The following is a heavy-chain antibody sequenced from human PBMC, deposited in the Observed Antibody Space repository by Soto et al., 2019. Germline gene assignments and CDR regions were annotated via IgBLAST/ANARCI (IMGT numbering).Heavy chain of an antibody. V-gene: IGHV3-9*01. CDR3: AKEGPGDNWFDP. J-gene: IGHJ5*02. Sequence: PGGSLRLSCAASGFTFVDYAMHWVRQAPGKGLEWVSGISWNSGSIGYADSVKGRFTISRDNAKNSLYLQMNSLRAEDTAVYYCAKEGPGDNWFDPWGQGTLVTVSS. CDR2: ISWNSGSI. CDR1: GFTFVDYA.